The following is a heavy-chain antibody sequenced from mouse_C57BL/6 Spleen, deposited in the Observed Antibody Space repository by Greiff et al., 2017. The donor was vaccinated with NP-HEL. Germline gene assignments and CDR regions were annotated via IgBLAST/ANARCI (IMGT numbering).Heavy chain of an antibody. CDR2: IDPSDSET. CDR3: ARGPYYSNPYYFDY. D-gene: IGHD2-5*01. V-gene: IGHV1-52*01. Sequence: VQLQQPGAELVRPGSSVKLSCKASGYTFTSYWMHWVKQRPIQGLEWIGNIDPSDSETHYNQKFKDKATLTVDKSSSTAYMQLSSLTSEDSAVYYCARGPYYSNPYYFDYWGQGTTLTVSS. J-gene: IGHJ2*01. CDR1: GYTFTSYW.